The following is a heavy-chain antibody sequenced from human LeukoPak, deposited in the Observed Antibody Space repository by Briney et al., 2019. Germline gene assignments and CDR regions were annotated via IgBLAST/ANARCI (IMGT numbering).Heavy chain of an antibody. CDR2: IYTSGST. CDR3: ARRRRTTGTTGYYYYYMDV. V-gene: IGHV4-4*07. J-gene: IGHJ6*03. D-gene: IGHD1-1*01. Sequence: SETLSLTCTVSGGSISSYYWSWIRQPAGKGLEWIGRIYTSGSTNYNPSLKSRVTMSVDTSKNQFSLKLSSVTAADTAVYYCARRRRTTGTTGYYYYYMDVWGKGTTVTVSS. CDR1: GGSISSYY.